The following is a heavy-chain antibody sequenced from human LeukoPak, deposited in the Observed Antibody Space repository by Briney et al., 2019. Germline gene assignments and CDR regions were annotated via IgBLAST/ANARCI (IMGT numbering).Heavy chain of an antibody. D-gene: IGHD6-13*01. CDR3: ARVAAGGSYYGVDV. V-gene: IGHV4-59*01. CDR1: GGSIGSNY. J-gene: IGHJ6*02. Sequence: SETLSLTCTVSGGSIGSNYWSWIRQRPGAGLEWIGDFYYSGSTSYSPSLNSRVTISLDTSKSQFSLNLTSVTAADTAVYHCARVAAGGSYYGVDVWGQGTTVTVSS. CDR2: FYYSGST.